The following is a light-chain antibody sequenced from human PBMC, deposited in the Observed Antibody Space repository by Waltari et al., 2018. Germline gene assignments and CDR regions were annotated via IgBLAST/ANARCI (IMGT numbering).Light chain of an antibody. V-gene: IGKV1D-12*01. J-gene: IGKJ4*01. CDR3: XXXHXFPLX. Sequence: DIQMTQSPSSVFASVGDRVTITCRASQGISTWLAWYQQKPGKAPKLLIYTASSLQSGVPSRFSGSGSGTDFTLTITSLQPEDFXTXXXXXXHXFPLXFGXGXKXXIK. CDR2: TAS. CDR1: QGISTW.